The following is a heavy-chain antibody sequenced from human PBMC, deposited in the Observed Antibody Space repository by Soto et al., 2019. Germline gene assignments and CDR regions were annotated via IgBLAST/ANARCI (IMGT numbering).Heavy chain of an antibody. CDR2: IYPGDSDT. J-gene: IGHJ4*02. V-gene: IGHV5-51*01. Sequence: PGESLKISFTGSGYIFTSYWIGWVRQMPGKCLEWMWIIYPGDSDTRYSPSFQGQVTISADKSISTAYLQWSSLKASDTAMYYCERRVLGYCSSTRCQGSYYFDYWGQGTLVTVYS. CDR3: ERRVLGYCSSTRCQGSYYFDY. CDR1: GYIFTSYW. D-gene: IGHD2-2*01.